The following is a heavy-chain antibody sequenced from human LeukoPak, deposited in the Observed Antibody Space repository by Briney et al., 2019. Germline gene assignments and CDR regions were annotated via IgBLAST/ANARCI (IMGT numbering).Heavy chain of an antibody. CDR1: GFTFSSYA. D-gene: IGHD6-19*01. J-gene: IGHJ5*02. CDR3: FSSRSGRYGGLPQFDH. CDR2: ISRSGGST. V-gene: IGHV3-23*01. Sequence: PGGSVSLSCAASGFTFSSYAMSWVRQAPGKGLEWVSAISRSGGSTYYAHSVKGRFTISRDNSKNTLYLQMNSLRAEDTAVYYCFSSRSGRYGGLPQFDHWGQGTLVTVSS.